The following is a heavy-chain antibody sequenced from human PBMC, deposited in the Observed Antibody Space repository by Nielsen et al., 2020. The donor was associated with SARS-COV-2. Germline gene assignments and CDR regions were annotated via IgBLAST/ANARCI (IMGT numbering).Heavy chain of an antibody. D-gene: IGHD5/OR15-5a*01. CDR2: ISAHNGNT. CDR3: ARVEQLYDYFDY. Sequence: ASVKVSCKASGYTFTNYGISWVRQAPGQGLEWMGWISAHNGNTKYVQKLQGRVTMTTDTSTSTAHMELRSLRSDDTAVYYCARVEQLYDYFDYWGQGTLVTVSS. CDR1: GYTFTNYG. V-gene: IGHV1-18*01. J-gene: IGHJ4*02.